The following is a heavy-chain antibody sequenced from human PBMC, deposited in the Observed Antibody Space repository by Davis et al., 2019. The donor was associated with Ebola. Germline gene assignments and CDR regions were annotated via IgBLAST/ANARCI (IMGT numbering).Heavy chain of an antibody. V-gene: IGHV3-23*01. CDR3: ARDLLGDDILTGYYAFNDY. CDR2: ISGSGGST. CDR1: GFTFSSYA. Sequence: GESLKISCAASGFTFSSYAMSWVRQAPGKGLEWVSAISGSGGSTYYADSVKGRFTISRDNAKNSLYLQMNSLRAEDTAVYYCARDLLGDDILTGYYAFNDYWGQGTLVTVSS. J-gene: IGHJ4*02. D-gene: IGHD3-9*01.